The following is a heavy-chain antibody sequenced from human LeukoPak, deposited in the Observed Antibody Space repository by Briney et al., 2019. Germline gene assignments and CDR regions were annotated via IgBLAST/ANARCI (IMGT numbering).Heavy chain of an antibody. CDR1: GYSFTNYW. CDR2: IYPGDSDT. V-gene: IGHV5-51*01. CDR3: ARLTNNGWYVDS. Sequence: GESLKITCKGSGYSFTNYWIGWVRQMPGKGLEWMGIIYPGDSDTRYRPPFQGQVTISADKSITTAYLQWSSLKASDTAMYLCARLTNNGWYVDSWGQGTLVTVSS. D-gene: IGHD6-19*01. J-gene: IGHJ4*02.